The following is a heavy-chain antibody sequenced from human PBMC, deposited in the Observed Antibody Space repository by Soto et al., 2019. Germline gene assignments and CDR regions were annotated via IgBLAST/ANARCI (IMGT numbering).Heavy chain of an antibody. CDR1: GYTFTNYY. CDR2: INPNSGGT. J-gene: IGHJ5*02. V-gene: IGHV1-2*02. Sequence: ASVKVSCKASGYTFTNYYMHWVRQAPGQGPEWMGWINPNSGGTNLAQKFQGRVTVTRDTSISTAYMELTRLTSDDTAVYYCARGRGSSSNNFFDPWGQGTLVTVSS. D-gene: IGHD6-6*01. CDR3: ARGRGSSSNNFFDP.